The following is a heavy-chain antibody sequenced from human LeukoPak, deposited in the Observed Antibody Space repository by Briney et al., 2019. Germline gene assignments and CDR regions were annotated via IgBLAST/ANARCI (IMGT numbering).Heavy chain of an antibody. CDR3: ARMTTGHEF. J-gene: IGHJ4*02. CDR2: VNHSGYT. D-gene: IGHD4-17*01. Sequence: SETLSLTCAVSGTSFSSYYWSWIRQPPGKGLEWIGEVNHSGYTNDNPSLKSRVTISVDTSKNQFSLRLRSVTAADTGVYFCARMTTGHEFWGQGTLVTVSS. CDR1: GTSFSSYY. V-gene: IGHV4-34*01.